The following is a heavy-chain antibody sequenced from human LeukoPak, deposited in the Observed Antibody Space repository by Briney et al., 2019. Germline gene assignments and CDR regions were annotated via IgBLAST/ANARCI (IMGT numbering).Heavy chain of an antibody. Sequence: GSSVKVSCKASGDTFTSYAICWVRQAPGQGLEWMGVIIPIVGTANYAQKFQGRVTITADESTSTAYMELSSLRSEDTSVYYCASSYGDYVLWVYWGQGTLVSVSS. CDR2: IIPIVGTA. CDR3: ASSYGDYVLWVY. D-gene: IGHD4-17*01. J-gene: IGHJ1*01. CDR1: GDTFTSYA. V-gene: IGHV1-69*01.